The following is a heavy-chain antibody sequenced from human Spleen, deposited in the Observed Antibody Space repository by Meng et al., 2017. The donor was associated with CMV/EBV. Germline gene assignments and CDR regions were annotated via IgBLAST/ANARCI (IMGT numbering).Heavy chain of an antibody. D-gene: IGHD4-11*01. Sequence: AASGFTVSSNYMTWVRQAPGKGLEWLSVIYSGGSTYYADSLKGRFTISRDSSKNTLYLQMHSRTAEDTAVYYCARELMTTVNGWFDSWGQGTLVTVSS. CDR3: ARELMTTVNGWFDS. J-gene: IGHJ5*01. V-gene: IGHV3-66*02. CDR1: GFTVSSNY. CDR2: IYSGGST.